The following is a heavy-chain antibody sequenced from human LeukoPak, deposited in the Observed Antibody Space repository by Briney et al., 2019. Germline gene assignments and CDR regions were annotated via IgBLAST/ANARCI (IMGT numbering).Heavy chain of an antibody. CDR3: ARGPPRGWYPSYYYYYYMDV. Sequence: ASVKVSCKASGYTFTSYGISWVRQAPGQGLEWMGWISAYNGNTNYAQKLQGRVTMTTDTSTSKAYMELRSLRSDDTAVYYCARGPPRGWYPSYYYYYYMDVWGKGTTVTVSS. V-gene: IGHV1-18*01. D-gene: IGHD6-19*01. CDR2: ISAYNGNT. CDR1: GYTFTSYG. J-gene: IGHJ6*03.